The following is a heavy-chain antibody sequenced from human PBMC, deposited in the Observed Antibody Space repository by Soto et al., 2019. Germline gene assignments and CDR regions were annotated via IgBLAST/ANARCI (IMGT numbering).Heavy chain of an antibody. Sequence: GASVKVSCKASGGTFSSYAISWVRQAPGQGLEWMGGIIPIFGTANYAQKFQGRVTITADESTSTAYMELSSLRSEDTAVYYCARDVDKAMVPGNWFDPWGQGTLVTVSS. CDR2: IIPIFGTA. D-gene: IGHD5-18*01. CDR3: ARDVDKAMVPGNWFDP. V-gene: IGHV1-69*13. CDR1: GGTFSSYA. J-gene: IGHJ5*02.